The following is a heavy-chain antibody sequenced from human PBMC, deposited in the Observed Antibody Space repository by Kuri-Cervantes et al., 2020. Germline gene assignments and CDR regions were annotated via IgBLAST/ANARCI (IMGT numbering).Heavy chain of an antibody. CDR3: ARGFECGYYMSGFDY. CDR2: INHSGST. J-gene: IGHJ4*02. Sequence: SETLSLTCAVYGGSLSGKYRTWVRQPPGKGLEWIGEINHSGSTNYNPSFKSRVTISIETSKNQVSLKLTSVTAADTAVYYCARGFECGYYMSGFDYWGQGTLVTVSS. D-gene: IGHD3-22*01. V-gene: IGHV4-34*01. CDR1: GGSLSGKY.